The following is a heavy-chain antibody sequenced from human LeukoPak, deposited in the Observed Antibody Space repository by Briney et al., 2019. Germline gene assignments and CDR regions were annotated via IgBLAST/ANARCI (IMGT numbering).Heavy chain of an antibody. CDR3: AKDRWDYDILKIFDY. CDR2: ISYDGSNK. V-gene: IGHV3-30*18. Sequence: PGRPLTVSCVASGLTFSSYGMYCVRQAPGKRQEGVSVISYDGSNKYYADSVKGRFTISRDNSKNTLYLQMNSLRAEDTAVYYCAKDRWDYDILKIFDYWGQGTLVTVSS. J-gene: IGHJ4*02. D-gene: IGHD3-9*01. CDR1: GLTFSSYG.